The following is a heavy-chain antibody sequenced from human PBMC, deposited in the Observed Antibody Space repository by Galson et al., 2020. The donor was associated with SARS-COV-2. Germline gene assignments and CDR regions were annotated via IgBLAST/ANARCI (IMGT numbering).Heavy chain of an antibody. CDR1: GGSFSGYF. CDR2: INHSGST. CDR3: ARGRDFYALGSPEAY. V-gene: IGHV4-34*01. D-gene: IGHD3-10*01. J-gene: IGHJ4*02. Sequence: SQASETLSLTCAVYGGSFSGYFWSWIRQPPGKGLEWIGEINHSGSTKYNPTLKSRVSISVDTSKNQFSLKLNSVTAADTAVYYCARGRDFYALGSPEAYWGQGTLVTVSS.